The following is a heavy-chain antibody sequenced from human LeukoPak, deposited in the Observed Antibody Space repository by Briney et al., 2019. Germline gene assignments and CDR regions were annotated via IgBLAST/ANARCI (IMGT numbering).Heavy chain of an antibody. CDR2: MYHSGST. CDR1: GFSIGSGYY. D-gene: IGHD3-22*01. J-gene: IGHJ5*02. Sequence: TSETPSLTCDVSGFSIGSGYYWGWIRQPPGKGLEWIGTMYHSGSTYYNESLKSRVTISADRSKNQFYLKMRSVTAADTAVYFCVRDARQFFYDSGGYFYDQWGQGTLVTVSS. V-gene: IGHV4-38-2*02. CDR3: VRDARQFFYDSGGYFYDQ.